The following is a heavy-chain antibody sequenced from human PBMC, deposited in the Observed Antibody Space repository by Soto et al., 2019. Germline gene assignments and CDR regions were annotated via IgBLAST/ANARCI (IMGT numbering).Heavy chain of an antibody. CDR3: ARQRVIPGTPTNWFDP. Sequence: PSETLSLTCTVSGYSVSSRSYFWGWIRQPPGKGLEWIGTIYYNGSTYYNPSLKSRVTLFVDTSKNQFSLKLTSVTASDTALYYCARQRVIPGTPTNWFDPWAQGTLVTVSS. CDR1: GYSVSSRSYF. J-gene: IGHJ5*02. V-gene: IGHV4-39*01. CDR2: IYYNGST. D-gene: IGHD2-15*01.